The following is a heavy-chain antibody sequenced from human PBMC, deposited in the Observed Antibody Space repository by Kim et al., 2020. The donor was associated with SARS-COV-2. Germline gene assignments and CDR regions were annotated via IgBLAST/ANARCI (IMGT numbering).Heavy chain of an antibody. CDR1: GGYINNSSYY. J-gene: IGHJ6*02. Sequence: SETLSLTCTVSGGYINNSSYYWGWIRQPPGKGLEWLGSFYYSGSTYYNPFLKRRVTNSVDSSNNQFSLKLSSVTAADTAVCYCARDSIKYSSCWPAWYYYYGVDVWGPGSTVTASS. CDR3: ARDSIKYSSCWPAWYYYYGVDV. D-gene: IGHD6-19*01. V-gene: IGHV4-39*07. CDR2: FYYSGST.